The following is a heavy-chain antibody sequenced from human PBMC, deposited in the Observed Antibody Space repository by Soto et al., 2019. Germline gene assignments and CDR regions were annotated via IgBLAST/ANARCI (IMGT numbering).Heavy chain of an antibody. D-gene: IGHD2-2*01. CDR3: ARACSSNSCYDAFDY. CDR2: ISVSGGNT. V-gene: IGHV3-23*01. CDR1: GFTFSTFA. J-gene: IGHJ4*02. Sequence: GGSLRLSCAASGFTFSTFAMNGVRQAPGKGLEWVSAISVSGGNTYYADSVKGRFTISRDNSKNTLYVQMNSLGAADTAVYYCARACSSNSCYDAFDYCGQGTLGTVSS.